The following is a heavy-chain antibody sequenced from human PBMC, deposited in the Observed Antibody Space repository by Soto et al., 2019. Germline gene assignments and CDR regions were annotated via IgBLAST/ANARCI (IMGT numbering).Heavy chain of an antibody. V-gene: IGHV3-30-3*01. D-gene: IGHD6-19*01. CDR3: ARAQQWLEYFDY. CDR1: GFTFSSYA. CDR2: ISYDGSNK. J-gene: IGHJ4*02. Sequence: PGGSLRLSCAASGFTFSSYAMHWVRQAPGKGLEWVAVISYDGSNKYYADSVKGRFTISRDNSKNTLYLQMNSLRAEDTAVYYCARAQQWLEYFDYWGQGTLVTVFS.